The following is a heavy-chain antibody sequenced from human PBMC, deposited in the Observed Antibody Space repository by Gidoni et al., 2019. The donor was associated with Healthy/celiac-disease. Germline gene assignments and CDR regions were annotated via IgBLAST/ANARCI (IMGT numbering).Heavy chain of an antibody. D-gene: IGHD3-3*01. Sequence: QVQLVQSGAEEKKPGASAKVSCKASGYTFTSYAMHWVRQAPGQRLEWMGWINAGNGNTKYSQKFQGRVTITRDTSASTAYMELSSLRSEDTAVYYCARERGVLRFLEWSRNNWFDPWGQGTLVTVSS. CDR1: GYTFTSYA. V-gene: IGHV1-3*05. J-gene: IGHJ5*02. CDR3: ARERGVLRFLEWSRNNWFDP. CDR2: INAGNGNT.